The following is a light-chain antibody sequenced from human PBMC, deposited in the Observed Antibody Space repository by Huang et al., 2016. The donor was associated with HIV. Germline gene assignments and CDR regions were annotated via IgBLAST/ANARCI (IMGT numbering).Light chain of an antibody. V-gene: IGKV1-9*01. CDR3: QQFSSYSPLT. CDR2: AGS. Sequence: IQLTQSPSSLSASVGDRVTITCRASQGISNSLVWYQQKPGRAPKLLIYAGSTLQSGVTSRFSGSGSGTDFTLTISSLQPEDSATYYCQQFSSYSPLTFGGGTKVEIK. CDR1: QGISNS. J-gene: IGKJ4*01.